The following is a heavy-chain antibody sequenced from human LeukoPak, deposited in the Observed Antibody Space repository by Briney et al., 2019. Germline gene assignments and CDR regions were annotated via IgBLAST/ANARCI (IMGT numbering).Heavy chain of an antibody. J-gene: IGHJ5*02. V-gene: IGHV4-59*01. CDR2: IYYSGST. Sequence: SETLSLTXTVSGGSISSYYWSWIRQPPGKGLEWIGYIYYSGSTNYNPSLKSRVTISVDTSKNQFSLKLSSVTAADTAVYYCARGPWGSYNWFDPWGQGTLVTVSS. CDR3: ARGPWGSYNWFDP. CDR1: GGSISSYY. D-gene: IGHD3-16*01.